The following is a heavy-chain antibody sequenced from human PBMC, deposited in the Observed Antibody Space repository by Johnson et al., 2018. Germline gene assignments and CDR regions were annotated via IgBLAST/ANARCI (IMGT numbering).Heavy chain of an antibody. CDR3: TRDPLAHGSNFDY. CDR1: GFSFTTHW. CDR2: ITNDFTT. Sequence: EVQLVESGGGLVQPGGSLRLSCAASGFSFTTHWMHWVRQVPGKGLEWVTLITNDFTTLYADSVKGRFTISRDNDKSTLYLQMNSLSVEDTAIYYCTRDPLAHGSNFDYWGQGTPVTVSS. D-gene: IGHD3-3*02. V-gene: IGHV3-74*02. J-gene: IGHJ4*02.